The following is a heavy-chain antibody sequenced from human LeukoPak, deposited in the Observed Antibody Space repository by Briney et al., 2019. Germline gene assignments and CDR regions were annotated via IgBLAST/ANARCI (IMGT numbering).Heavy chain of an antibody. CDR3: ARESYDWNYYYYYYMDV. J-gene: IGHJ6*03. V-gene: IGHV1-18*01. CDR2: ISAYNGNT. D-gene: IGHD5-12*01. Sequence: GASVKVSCKAFGYTFTSYGISWVRQAPGQGLEWMGWISAYNGNTNYAQKLQGRVTMTTDTSTSTAYMELRSLRSDDTAVYYCARESYDWNYYYYYYMDVWGKGTTVTVSS. CDR1: GYTFTSYG.